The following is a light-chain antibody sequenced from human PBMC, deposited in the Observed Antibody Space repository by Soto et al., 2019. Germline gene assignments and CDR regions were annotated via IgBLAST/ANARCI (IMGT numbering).Light chain of an antibody. J-gene: IGKJ4*01. Sequence: EIVLTQSPATLSLSPEERATLSCRASQSVSSYLAWYQQKPGQAPRLLIYDASNRATGIPARFSGSGSGTDFTLTISSLEPEDFAVYYCQQRSNWPPSLTFGGGTKVDIK. CDR1: QSVSSY. V-gene: IGKV3-11*01. CDR3: QQRSNWPPSLT. CDR2: DAS.